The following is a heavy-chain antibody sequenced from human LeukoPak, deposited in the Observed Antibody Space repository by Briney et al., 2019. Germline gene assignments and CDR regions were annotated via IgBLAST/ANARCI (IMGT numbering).Heavy chain of an antibody. V-gene: IGHV3-48*03. CDR3: AGLGITMIGGV. D-gene: IGHD3-10*02. J-gene: IGHJ6*04. Sequence: PGGSLRLSCAASGFTFSSYEMDWVRQAPGKGLEWVSYISSSGSTIYYADSVKGRFTISRDNAKNSLYLQMNSLRAEDTAVYYCAGLGITMIGGVWGKGTTVTISS. CDR1: GFTFSSYE. CDR2: ISSSGSTI.